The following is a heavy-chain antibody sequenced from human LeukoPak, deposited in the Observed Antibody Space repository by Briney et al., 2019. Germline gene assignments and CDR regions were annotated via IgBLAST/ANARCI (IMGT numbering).Heavy chain of an antibody. D-gene: IGHD2-2*01. Sequence: ASVKVSGKVSGYTLTELSMHWVRQAPGKGLEWMGGFDPEDGETIYAQKFQGRVTMTEDTSTDTAYMELSSLRSEDTAVYYCATRVVPAAPQKYYYYYMDVWGKGTTVTVSS. J-gene: IGHJ6*03. CDR1: GYTLTELS. V-gene: IGHV1-24*01. CDR3: ATRVVPAAPQKYYYYYMDV. CDR2: FDPEDGET.